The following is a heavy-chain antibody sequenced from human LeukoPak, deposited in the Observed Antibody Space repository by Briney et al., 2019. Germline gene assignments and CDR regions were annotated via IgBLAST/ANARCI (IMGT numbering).Heavy chain of an antibody. CDR1: GFTFGDYT. Sequence: PGGSLRLSCTSSGFTFGDYTLSWFRQAPGKGLEWIGFIRNKVYGGTAEYAASVKGRFTISRDDSKGIAYLQLNSLKTEDTAVYSCSRGTRYCTKTSCEPSFDYWGQGTLVTVSS. V-gene: IGHV3-49*03. D-gene: IGHD2-2*01. J-gene: IGHJ4*02. CDR2: IRNKVYGGTA. CDR3: SRGTRYCTKTSCEPSFDY.